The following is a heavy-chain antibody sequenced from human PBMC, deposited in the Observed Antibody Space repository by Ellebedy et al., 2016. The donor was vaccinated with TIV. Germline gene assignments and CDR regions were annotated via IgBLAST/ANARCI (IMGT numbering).Heavy chain of an antibody. J-gene: IGHJ5*02. CDR2: ISSSATYI. CDR3: ARRGSYGDYAVQVNSWFDT. V-gene: IGHV3-21*01. Sequence: PGGSLRLSCAASGFTFSSFTMNWVRQAPGKGLEWVSSISSSATYIHNADSVKGRFTIARDNAKNSLYLQLNSLRVGDTAVYYCARRGSYGDYAVQVNSWFDTWGQGTLVSVSS. D-gene: IGHD4-17*01. CDR1: GFTFSSFT.